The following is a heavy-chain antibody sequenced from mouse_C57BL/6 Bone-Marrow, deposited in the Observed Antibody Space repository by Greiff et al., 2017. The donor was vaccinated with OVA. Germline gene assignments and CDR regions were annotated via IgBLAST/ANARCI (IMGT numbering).Heavy chain of an antibody. V-gene: IGHV1-54*01. D-gene: IGHD2-3*01. CDR1: GYAFTNYL. CDR3: ARDDGYWYYFDY. CDR2: INPGSGGT. Sequence: VQLQQSGAELVRPGTSVKVSCKASGYAFTNYLIEWVKQRPGQGLEWIGVINPGSGGTNYNEKFKGKATLTADKSSSTAYMQLSSLTSEDSAVYFCARDDGYWYYFDYWGQGTTLTVSS. J-gene: IGHJ2*01.